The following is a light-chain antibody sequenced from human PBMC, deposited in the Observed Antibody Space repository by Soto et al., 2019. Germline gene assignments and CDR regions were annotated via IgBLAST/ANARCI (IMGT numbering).Light chain of an antibody. V-gene: IGKV3-20*01. CDR2: GAS. CDR3: QQYWSSSWP. Sequence: EIVLTKSPGTLSLSPGDRATLSCRASQSVSTSYLAWYQQKFGQAPRLLIYGASSRATGIPYRFSGSGSGTELNLTISRLEPEDFAVYYRQQYWSSSWPFRQGTREEIQ. J-gene: IGKJ1*01. CDR1: QSVSTSY.